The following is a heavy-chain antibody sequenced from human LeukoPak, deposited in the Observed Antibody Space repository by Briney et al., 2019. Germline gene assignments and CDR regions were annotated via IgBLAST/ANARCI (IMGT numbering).Heavy chain of an antibody. V-gene: IGHV1-18*04. J-gene: IGHJ3*02. CDR2: IRAYNGNT. CDR1: GYTFTSYG. Sequence: LGASVKVSCKASGYTFTSYGISWVRQAPGQGLEWMGWIRAYNGNTNYAKKLQGRVTMTTDTSTSTAYMELRSLRSDDTAVYYCARVNWNSRDAFDIWGQGTMVTVSS. CDR3: ARVNWNSRDAFDI. D-gene: IGHD1-7*01.